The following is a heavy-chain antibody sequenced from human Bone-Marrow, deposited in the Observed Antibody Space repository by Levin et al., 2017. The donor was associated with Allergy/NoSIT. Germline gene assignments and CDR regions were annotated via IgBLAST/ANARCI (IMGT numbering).Heavy chain of an antibody. D-gene: IGHD2-15*01. Sequence: PSETLSLTCAVYGGSFSGYYWSWIRQPPGKGLEWIGEINHSGSTNYNPSLKSRVTISVDTSKNQFSLKLSSVTAADTAVYYCARGNCSGGSCYFGYYYYYMDVWGKGTTVTVSS. CDR1: GGSFSGYY. CDR2: INHSGST. CDR3: ARGNCSGGSCYFGYYYYYMDV. V-gene: IGHV4-34*01. J-gene: IGHJ6*03.